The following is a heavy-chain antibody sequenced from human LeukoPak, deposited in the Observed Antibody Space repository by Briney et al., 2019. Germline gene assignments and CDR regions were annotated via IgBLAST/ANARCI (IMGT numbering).Heavy chain of an antibody. Sequence: SETLSLTCAVYGGAFRGYYWSWIREPPGNGLEWSGEINHSGSTNYNPSLKSRVTISVDTSKNQFSLKLSSVTAADTAVYYCARSWGFGLFAYYYMDVWGKGTTVTVSS. CDR2: INHSGST. CDR1: GGAFRGYY. D-gene: IGHD3/OR15-3a*01. CDR3: ARSWGFGLFAYYYMDV. V-gene: IGHV4-34*01. J-gene: IGHJ6*03.